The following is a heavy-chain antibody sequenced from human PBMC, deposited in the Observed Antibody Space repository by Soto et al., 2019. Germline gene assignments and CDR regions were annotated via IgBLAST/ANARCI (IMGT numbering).Heavy chain of an antibody. CDR2: IYPGDSDT. V-gene: IGHV5-51*01. D-gene: IGHD2-2*01. J-gene: IGHJ5*02. Sequence: GESLKISCKGSGYSFSNFWIGWVRQMPGKGLEWMGIIYPGDSDTRYSPSLKGQVTMSADNSISTAYLQWSSLKASDSAMYYCARQSSYSTSSFDPWGQGTLVTVSS. CDR3: ARQSSYSTSSFDP. CDR1: GYSFSNFW.